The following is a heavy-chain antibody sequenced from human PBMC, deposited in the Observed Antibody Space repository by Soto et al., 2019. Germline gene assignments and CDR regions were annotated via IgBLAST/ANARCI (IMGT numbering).Heavy chain of an antibody. CDR1: GGSISSSSYY. V-gene: IGHV4-39*01. CDR3: ARHPYYGDYSLYYFDY. CDR2: IYYSGST. J-gene: IGHJ4*02. Sequence: SETLSLTCTVSGGSISSSSYYWGWIRQPPEKGLEWIGSIYYSGSTYYNPSLKSRVTISVDTSKNQFSLKLSSVTAADTAVYYCARHPYYGDYSLYYFDYWGQGTLVTVSS. D-gene: IGHD4-17*01.